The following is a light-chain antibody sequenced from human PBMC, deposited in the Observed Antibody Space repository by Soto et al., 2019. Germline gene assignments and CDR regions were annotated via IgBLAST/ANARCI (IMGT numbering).Light chain of an antibody. CDR2: GAS. Sequence: EIVLTNSPGTLSLSRWEIATLSCRASQSVSSSDLAWYQQKPGQAPRLLIYGASSRATGIPDRFSGSGSGTDFTLSISRLEPEDFAVYYCQQYSSLWTFGQATKVDIK. J-gene: IGKJ1*01. CDR3: QQYSSLWT. CDR1: QSVSSSD. V-gene: IGKV3-20*01.